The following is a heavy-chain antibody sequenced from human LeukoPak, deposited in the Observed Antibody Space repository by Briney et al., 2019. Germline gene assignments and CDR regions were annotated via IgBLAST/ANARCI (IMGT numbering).Heavy chain of an antibody. V-gene: IGHV3-49*04. D-gene: IGHD7-27*01. J-gene: IGHJ4*02. Sequence: PGQSLRLSCTVSGFTFGDYAINWVRQAPGKGLEWVGFIRSKAFGETAEYAASVKGRLTISRDDSKSIAYLQMNSLKTEDTAVYYCTRDRGSSTLGDYWGQGTLVTVSS. CDR3: TRDRGSSTLGDY. CDR1: GFTFGDYA. CDR2: IRSKAFGETA.